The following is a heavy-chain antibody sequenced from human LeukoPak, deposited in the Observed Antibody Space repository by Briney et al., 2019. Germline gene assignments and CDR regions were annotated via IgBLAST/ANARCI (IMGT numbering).Heavy chain of an antibody. CDR3: ARDRRYSGYDFGY. V-gene: IGHV1-2*02. D-gene: IGHD5-12*01. CDR1: GYTSTAYY. J-gene: IGHJ4*02. CDR2: INPNSGGT. Sequence: GPSVKLSCKASGYTSTAYYMHWVRQAPGQGLEWMGWINPNSGGTNYAQKFQGRVTMTRDTTISTAYMELSRLRSDDTAVYYCARDRRYSGYDFGYWGQGTLVTVSS.